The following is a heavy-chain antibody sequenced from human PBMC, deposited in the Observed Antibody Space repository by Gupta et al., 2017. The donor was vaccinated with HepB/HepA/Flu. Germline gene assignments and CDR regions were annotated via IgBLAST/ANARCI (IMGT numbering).Heavy chain of an antibody. V-gene: IGHV3-23*01. J-gene: IGHJ4*02. D-gene: IGHD5-24*01. CDR3: AKGFTDGSKFDS. Sequence: EVQLLASGGGVAQPGGSLSLSCAASGIIYYFYYMAWVRQAPEKGVEWVSSISGSADRIYYADSVMGRFTISRDKSKNTLYLQMNSLRVEDTAKYFCAKGFTDGSKFDSWGQGTLVTVSS. CDR2: ISGSADRI. CDR1: GIIYYFYY.